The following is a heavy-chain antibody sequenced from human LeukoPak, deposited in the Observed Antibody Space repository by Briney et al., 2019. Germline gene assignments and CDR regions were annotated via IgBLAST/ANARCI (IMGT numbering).Heavy chain of an antibody. V-gene: IGHV3-11*01. CDR3: ATTGLLGDIP. CDR2: ISKNGKTI. D-gene: IGHD2-21*01. Sequence: KSGGSVRLSCVASGFTFSDYYMSWIRQAPGKGLEWLSYISKNGKTIYYADSIKGRFTISRDNAKKSVYLQMNSLRAEDTAVYYCATTGLLGDIPWGQGTLVTVSS. CDR1: GFTFSDYY. J-gene: IGHJ5*02.